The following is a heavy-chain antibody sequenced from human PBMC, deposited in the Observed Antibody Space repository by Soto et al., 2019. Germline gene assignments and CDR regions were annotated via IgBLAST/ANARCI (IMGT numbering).Heavy chain of an antibody. D-gene: IGHD3-22*01. Sequence: PGGSLRLSCAASGFTFSSYAMSWVRQAPGKGLEWVSAISGSGGSTYYADSVKGRFTISRDNSKNTLYLQMNSLRAEDTAVYYCAKDSDYYDSSGYYPTWGQGTLVTVSS. CDR1: GFTFSSYA. CDR2: ISGSGGST. CDR3: AKDSDYYDSSGYYPT. V-gene: IGHV3-23*01. J-gene: IGHJ4*02.